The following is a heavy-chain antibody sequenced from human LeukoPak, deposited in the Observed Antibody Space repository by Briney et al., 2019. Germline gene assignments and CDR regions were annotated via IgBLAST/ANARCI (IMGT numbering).Heavy chain of an antibody. CDR2: ISGSGGST. V-gene: IGHV3-23*01. D-gene: IGHD3-3*01. CDR1: GVSFSDYA. J-gene: IGHJ4*02. CDR3: VKGGQRYDFWRFDY. Sequence: PGGSLTHSCAVSGVSFSDYAMNWVRLAPGTGLQWVSSISGSGGSTYYADSVKGRFSISRDNSKNTLSLQMNSLRAEDTALYYCVKGGQRYDFWRFDYWGQGTVVTVSS.